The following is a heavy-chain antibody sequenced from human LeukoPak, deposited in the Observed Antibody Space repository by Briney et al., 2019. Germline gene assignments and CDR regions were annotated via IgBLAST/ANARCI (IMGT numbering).Heavy chain of an antibody. J-gene: IGHJ4*02. CDR2: INSNGGST. Sequence: GGSLRLSCSASGFTFSNYAIHWVRQAPGRGLEYISTINSNGGSTYYADSVKGRFTISRDNSKNTVFLQMSSLRPEDTAVYYCGRVRGISWYFDYWGQGTLVTVSS. CDR3: GRVRGISWYFDY. V-gene: IGHV3-64D*06. CDR1: GFTFSNYA. D-gene: IGHD3-10*01.